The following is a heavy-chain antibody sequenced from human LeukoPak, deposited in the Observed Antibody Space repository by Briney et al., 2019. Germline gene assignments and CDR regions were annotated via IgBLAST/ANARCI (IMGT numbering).Heavy chain of an antibody. CDR1: GFTFSSYE. V-gene: IGHV3-48*03. CDR2: ISSSGSTI. D-gene: IGHD1-26*01. J-gene: IGHJ4*02. Sequence: GGSLRLSCAASGFTFSSYEMNWVRQAPGKGLEWVSYISSSGSTIYYADSVKGRFTISRDNAKNSLYLQMNSLRAEDTAVYYCAREAKMRVGAPLYWGQGTLATVSS. CDR3: AREAKMRVGAPLY.